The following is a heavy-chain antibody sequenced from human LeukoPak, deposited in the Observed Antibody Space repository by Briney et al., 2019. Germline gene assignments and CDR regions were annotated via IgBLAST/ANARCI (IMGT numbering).Heavy chain of an antibody. V-gene: IGHV3-15*01. D-gene: IGHD3-16*01. CDR3: RSRVWGSYEGFDY. CDR1: GFTLSNAW. J-gene: IGHJ4*02. CDR2: IKSKTDGGTT. Sequence: PGGSLRLSCAASGFTLSNAWMSWVRQAPGKGLEWVGRIKSKTDGGTTDYAAPVKGRFTISRDDSKNTLYLQMNSLKTEDTAVYYCRSRVWGSYEGFDYWGQGTLVTVSS.